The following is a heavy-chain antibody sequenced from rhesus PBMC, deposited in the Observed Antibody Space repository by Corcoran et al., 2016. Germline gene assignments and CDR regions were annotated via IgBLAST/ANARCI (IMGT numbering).Heavy chain of an antibody. CDR2: ISYSGST. V-gene: IGHV4-122*02. J-gene: IGHJ6*01. D-gene: IGHD1-1*01. Sequence: QVQLPESGPGLVKPSETLYLTCAVSGGFISSSYYYWCWIRQAPGKGLDWFGYISYSGSTSYNPSLKSRVTISRDTSKNQFSLKLSSVTAADTAVYYCARLPAQYGLDSWGQGVVVTVSS. CDR3: ARLPAQYGLDS. CDR1: GGFISSSYYY.